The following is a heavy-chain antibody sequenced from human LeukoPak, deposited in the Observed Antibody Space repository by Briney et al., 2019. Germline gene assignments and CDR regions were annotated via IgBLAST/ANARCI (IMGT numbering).Heavy chain of an antibody. Sequence: ASVKVSCKASGYTFTSYYMHWVRQAPGQGLEWMGIINPSGGSTSYAQKFQGRVTTTRDTSTSTVYMELSSLRSEDTAVYYCARKLTGGFLFDYWGQGTLVTVSS. J-gene: IGHJ4*02. V-gene: IGHV1-46*03. CDR3: ARKLTGGFLFDY. CDR1: GYTFTSYY. D-gene: IGHD7-27*01. CDR2: INPSGGST.